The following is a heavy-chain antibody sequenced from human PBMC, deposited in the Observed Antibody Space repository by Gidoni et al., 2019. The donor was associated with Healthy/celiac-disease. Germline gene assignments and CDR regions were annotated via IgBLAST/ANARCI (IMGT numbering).Heavy chain of an antibody. J-gene: IGHJ6*02. CDR2: INPSGGST. D-gene: IGHD3-22*01. CDR1: GYTFTSYY. Sequence: QVQLVQSGAEVKKPGASVKVSCKASGYTFTSYYMHWVRQAPGQGLEWMGIINPSGGSTSYAQKFQGRVTMTRDTSTSTVYMELSSLRSEDTAVYYCARDFSSRTEGYYDSSGYYPPRNGMDVWGQGTTVTVSS. CDR3: ARDFSSRTEGYYDSSGYYPPRNGMDV. V-gene: IGHV1-46*01.